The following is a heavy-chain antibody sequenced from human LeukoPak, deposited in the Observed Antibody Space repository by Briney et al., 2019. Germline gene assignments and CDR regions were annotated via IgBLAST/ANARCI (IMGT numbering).Heavy chain of an antibody. Sequence: ASVKVSCKASGYTFTSYGISWVRQAPGQGLEWMGWISAYNGNTNYAQKLQGRVTMTTDTSTSTAYMELRSLRSDDTAVYYRARDGDAIVVVPAARLTPLDYWGQGTLVTVSS. V-gene: IGHV1-18*01. J-gene: IGHJ4*02. CDR3: ARDGDAIVVVPAARLTPLDY. D-gene: IGHD2-2*01. CDR1: GYTFTSYG. CDR2: ISAYNGNT.